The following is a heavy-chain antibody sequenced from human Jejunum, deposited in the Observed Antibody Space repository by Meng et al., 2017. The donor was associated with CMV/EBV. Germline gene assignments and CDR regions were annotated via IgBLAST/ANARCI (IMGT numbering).Heavy chain of an antibody. CDR2: IAYSGST. CDR1: GVSVRSRASY. Sequence: SGVSVRSRASYWSWIRRPPGKEMEWMGYIAYSGSTNYNPSLKSRVTMSLDTSKTQVSLRLNSVTAADTAVYYCAWGPNMFYFDSWAQGTLVTVSS. D-gene: IGHD3-16*01. V-gene: IGHV4-61*08. CDR3: AWGPNMFYFDS. J-gene: IGHJ4*02.